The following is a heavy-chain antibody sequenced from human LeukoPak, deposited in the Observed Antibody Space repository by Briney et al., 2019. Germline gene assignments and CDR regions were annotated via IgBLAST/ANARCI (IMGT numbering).Heavy chain of an antibody. CDR1: GFTFSNAW. CDR3: TTTAAAAYCSSTSCYRY. Sequence: GGSLKLSCAASGFTFSNAWMSWVRQAPGKGLEWDGRIKSKTDGGTTDYAAPVKGRFTISRDDSKNTLYLQMNSLKTEDTAVYYCTTTAAAAYCSSTSCYRYWGQGTLVTVSS. J-gene: IGHJ4*02. D-gene: IGHD2-2*01. V-gene: IGHV3-15*01. CDR2: IKSKTDGGTT.